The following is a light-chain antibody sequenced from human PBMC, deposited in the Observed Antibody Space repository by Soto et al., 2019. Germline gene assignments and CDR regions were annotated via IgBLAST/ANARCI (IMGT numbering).Light chain of an antibody. Sequence: DVVMTQTPLSLSVNRGQPASVSWMSIQSLLHITGETFLFWYLQKPGQSPQLLIYEVSTRVSGVPDRFSGSGSGTDFTLEISRVETDDVGIYYCMQSTQLPPTFGQGTRLEIK. V-gene: IGKV2D-29*02. J-gene: IGKJ5*01. CDR3: MQSTQLPPT. CDR1: QSLLHITGETF. CDR2: EVS.